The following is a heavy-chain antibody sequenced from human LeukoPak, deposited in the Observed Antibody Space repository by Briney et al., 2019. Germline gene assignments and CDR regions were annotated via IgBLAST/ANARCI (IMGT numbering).Heavy chain of an antibody. CDR1: GGSISSYD. V-gene: IGHV4-4*07. D-gene: IGHD6-13*01. CDR2: IYTSGSP. Sequence: SETLSLTCTVSGGSISSYDWSWIRQPAGKGLEWIGRIYTSGSPSYNPSLKSRVTMSVDTSKNQFSLKLSSVTAADTAVYYCARDRRYSSSWYYFDYWGQGTLVTVSS. J-gene: IGHJ4*02. CDR3: ARDRRYSSSWYYFDY.